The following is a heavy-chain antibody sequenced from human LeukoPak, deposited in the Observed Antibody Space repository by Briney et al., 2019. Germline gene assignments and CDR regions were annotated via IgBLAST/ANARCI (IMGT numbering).Heavy chain of an antibody. V-gene: IGHV1-2*02. CDR2: INPNSGGT. Sequence: ASVKVSCKASGYTFNGYYMHWVRQAPGQGLEWMGWINPNSGGTNYAQKFQGRVTMTRDTSISTAYMELSRLRSDDTAVYYCARDPRDDYGDYDGFDPWGQGTLVTVSS. J-gene: IGHJ5*02. CDR3: ARDPRDDYGDYDGFDP. D-gene: IGHD4-17*01. CDR1: GYTFNGYY.